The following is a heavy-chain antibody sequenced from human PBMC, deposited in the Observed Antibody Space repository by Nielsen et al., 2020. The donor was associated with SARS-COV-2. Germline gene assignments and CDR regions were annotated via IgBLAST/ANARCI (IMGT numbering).Heavy chain of an antibody. CDR2: ISFEGSNK. V-gene: IGHV3-30-3*01. Sequence: GGSLRLSCAASGFNFRSDAIHWVRQAPGKGLEWLAVISFEGSNKFYIDSVKGRFTISRDNSQTTLLQMNSLRTEDTAMYYCARTHYYDPAEFDLWGQGTMVTVSS. J-gene: IGHJ3*01. CDR3: ARTHYYDPAEFDL. D-gene: IGHD3-16*01. CDR1: GFNFRSDA.